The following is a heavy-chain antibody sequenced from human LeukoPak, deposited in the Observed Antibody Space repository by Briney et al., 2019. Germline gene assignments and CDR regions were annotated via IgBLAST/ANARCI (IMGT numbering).Heavy chain of an antibody. CDR2: ICSDERNK. CDR1: VLTFSSYG. CDR3: ARDYGGDAGLDS. Sequence: GGSLRLSCAASVLTFSSYGMHWVRQAPGKGLEGVALICSDERNKYYADSVKGEFTISRDNSKNTLYMQMNSLRAEHTAVYYCARDYGGDAGLDSWGQGTLVTVSS. D-gene: IGHD4-23*01. V-gene: IGHV3-33*08. J-gene: IGHJ4*02.